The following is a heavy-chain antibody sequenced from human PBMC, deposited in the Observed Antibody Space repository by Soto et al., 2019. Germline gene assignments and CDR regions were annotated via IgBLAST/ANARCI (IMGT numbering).Heavy chain of an antibody. V-gene: IGHV1-69*01. D-gene: IGHD5-18*01. Sequence: QVQLVQSGAEVKKHGSSVKVSCKASGDTFSSYAISWVRQAPGQGLEWMGGIIPIFGTANYAQKFQGKVTNTADASTSTDYMELSSLRSEDTAVYYCARYGSGYRIRASAMDVWGRGTTVNVSS. CDR2: IIPIFGTA. CDR1: GDTFSSYA. J-gene: IGHJ6*02. CDR3: ARYGSGYRIRASAMDV.